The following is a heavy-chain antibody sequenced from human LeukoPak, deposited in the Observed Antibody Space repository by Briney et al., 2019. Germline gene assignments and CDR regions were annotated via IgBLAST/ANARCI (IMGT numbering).Heavy chain of an antibody. CDR1: GFTFSSYS. CDR2: ISSSSSTI. Sequence: GGSLRLSCAASGFTFSSYSMNWVRQAPGKGLEWVSYISSSSSTIYYADSVKGRFTISRDNSKNTLYLQMNSLRAEDTAVYYCAKVRYNYDFWSGFIYYYGMDVWGQGTTVTVSS. CDR3: AKVRYNYDFWSGFIYYYGMDV. D-gene: IGHD3-3*01. V-gene: IGHV3-48*01. J-gene: IGHJ6*02.